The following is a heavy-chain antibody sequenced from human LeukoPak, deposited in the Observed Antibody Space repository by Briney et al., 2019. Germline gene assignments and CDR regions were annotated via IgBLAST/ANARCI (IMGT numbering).Heavy chain of an antibody. CDR2: IIPIFGTA. CDR1: GGTFSSYA. D-gene: IGHD2-2*01. CDR3: ARLNSTSWYNWFDP. J-gene: IGHJ5*02. V-gene: IGHV1-69*06. Sequence: ASVKVSCTASGGTFSSYAISWVRQAPGQGLEWMGGIIPIFGTANYAQKFQGRVTITADKSTSTAYMELSSLRSEDTAVYYCARLNSTSWYNWFDPWGQGTLVTVSS.